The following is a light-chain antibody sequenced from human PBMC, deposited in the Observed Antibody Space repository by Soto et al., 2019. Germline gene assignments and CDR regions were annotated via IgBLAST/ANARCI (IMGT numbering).Light chain of an antibody. V-gene: IGKV1-5*03. CDR2: KAS. J-gene: IGKJ2*01. CDR1: QSISVW. Sequence: DIQMTQSPSTLSASVGDRVTITCRASQSISVWLAWYHQKAGKAPNLLIYKASRLESGVPSRFSGSGSETEFTLTISSLQPDDSATYYCQQSYSLPYTFGQGTKVDI. CDR3: QQSYSLPYT.